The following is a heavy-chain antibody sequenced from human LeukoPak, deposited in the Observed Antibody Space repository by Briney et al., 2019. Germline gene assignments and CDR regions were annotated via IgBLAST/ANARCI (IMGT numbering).Heavy chain of an antibody. CDR1: GFTFSSYA. J-gene: IGHJ6*02. CDR3: ARSYSNYGMDV. D-gene: IGHD4-11*01. V-gene: IGHV3-64*01. CDR2: ISSNGGST. Sequence: GGSLRLSCAASGFTFSSYAMHWVRQAPGKGLEYVSAISSNGGSTYYANSVKGRFTTSRDNSKNTLYLQMGSLRAEDMAVYYCARSYSNYGMDVWGQGTTVTVSS.